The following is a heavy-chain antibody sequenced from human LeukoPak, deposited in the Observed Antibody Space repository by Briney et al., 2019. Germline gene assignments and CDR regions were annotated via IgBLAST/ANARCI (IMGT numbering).Heavy chain of an antibody. CDR1: GGSISHDY. Sequence: PSETLSLTCNVSGGSISHDYWSWIRQSPGKGLKWIGYVFYSGSTSYSPSLKSRITISLDTSKSQYSLRLSSVTAADTAVYFCARGRTPYDSTGDYFFDYWGQGILVTVSS. CDR2: VFYSGST. D-gene: IGHD3-22*01. CDR3: ARGRTPYDSTGDYFFDY. J-gene: IGHJ4*02. V-gene: IGHV4-59*01.